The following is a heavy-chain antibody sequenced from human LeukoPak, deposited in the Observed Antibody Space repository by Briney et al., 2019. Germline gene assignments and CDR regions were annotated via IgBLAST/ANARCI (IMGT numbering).Heavy chain of an antibody. CDR2: IYYSGST. D-gene: IGHD4-17*01. CDR1: GGSISSYY. V-gene: IGHV4-59*01. CDR3: ARRSFDYGDPSFDY. J-gene: IGHJ4*02. Sequence: SETLSLTCTASGGSISSYYWSWIRQPPGKGLEWIGYIYYSGSTNYNPSLKSRVTISVDTSKNQFSLKLSSVTAADTAVYYCARRSFDYGDPSFDYWGQGTLVTVSS.